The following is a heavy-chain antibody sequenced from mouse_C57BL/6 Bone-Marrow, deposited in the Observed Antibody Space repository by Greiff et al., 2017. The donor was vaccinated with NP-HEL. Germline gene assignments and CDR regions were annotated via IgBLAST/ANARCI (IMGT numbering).Heavy chain of an antibody. Sequence: DVMLVESGGDLVKPGGSLKLSCAASGFTFSSYGMSWVRQTPDKRLEWVATISSGGSYTYYPDSVKGRFTISRDNAKNTLYLQMSSLKSEDTAMYYCARQGPYYYGSSYPDYWGQGTTLTVSS. V-gene: IGHV5-6*02. CDR3: ARQGPYYYGSSYPDY. D-gene: IGHD1-1*01. J-gene: IGHJ2*01. CDR1: GFTFSSYG. CDR2: ISSGGSYT.